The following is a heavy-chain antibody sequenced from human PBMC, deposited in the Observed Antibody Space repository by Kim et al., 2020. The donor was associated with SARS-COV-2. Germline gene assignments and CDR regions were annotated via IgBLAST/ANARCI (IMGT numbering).Heavy chain of an antibody. D-gene: IGHD6-19*01. CDR1: GFTFDDYA. V-gene: IGHV3-9*01. CDR2: ISWNSGSI. CDR3: AKTSSSGWYWVRYFDY. J-gene: IGHJ4*02. Sequence: GGSLRLSCAASGFTFDDYAMHWVRQAPGKGLGWVSGISWNSGSIGYADSVKGRFTISRDNAKNSLYLKMNSLRAEDTALYYCAKTSSSGWYWVRYFDYWGQGTLVTVSS.